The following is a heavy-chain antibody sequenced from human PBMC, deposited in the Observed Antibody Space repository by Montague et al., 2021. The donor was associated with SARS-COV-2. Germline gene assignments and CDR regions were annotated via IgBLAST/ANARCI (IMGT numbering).Heavy chain of an antibody. Sequence: SETLSLTCAVSRGSFSNYYWTWIRQSPGKGLEWIGEINQGGAPNXTPSLKSRVTIPLDTSKKQISLKLNSVTVADTAVFFCARGRPVQGSFRHFDSISSGALDIWAQGSLVIVSS. CDR2: INQGGAP. CDR1: RGSFSNYY. J-gene: IGHJ3*02. V-gene: IGHV4-34*01. CDR3: ARGRPVQGSFRHFDSISSGALDI. D-gene: IGHD3-9*01.